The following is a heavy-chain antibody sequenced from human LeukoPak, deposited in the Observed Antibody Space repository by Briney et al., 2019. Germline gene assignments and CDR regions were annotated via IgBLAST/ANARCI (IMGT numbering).Heavy chain of an antibody. CDR2: IGSRATTI. Sequence: GGSLTLLCAASGLRNSSYEMNWLRQGPRKGLEWVSYIGSRATTIYYADSVKGGFTISRDNARNSLYLQMNSLRAEDTAVYYCVREGHYCGGECFDYWGQGTLVTVSS. CDR3: VREGHYCGGECFDY. CDR1: GLRNSSYE. V-gene: IGHV3-48*03. D-gene: IGHD2-21*01. J-gene: IGHJ4*02.